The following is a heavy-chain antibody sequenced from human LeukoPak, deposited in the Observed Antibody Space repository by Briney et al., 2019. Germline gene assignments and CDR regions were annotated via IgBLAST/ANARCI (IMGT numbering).Heavy chain of an antibody. Sequence: SETLSLTCTVSGGSISTYYWNWIRQPPGKGLEWVGYIYHSGSTNYNPSLQSRVTISVDTSKNQFSLNLNSVTAADTAVYYCARGGAARLHFQNWGQGTLVTVSS. J-gene: IGHJ1*01. CDR3: ARGGAARLHFQN. D-gene: IGHD6-6*01. CDR2: IYHSGST. V-gene: IGHV4-59*01. CDR1: GGSISTYY.